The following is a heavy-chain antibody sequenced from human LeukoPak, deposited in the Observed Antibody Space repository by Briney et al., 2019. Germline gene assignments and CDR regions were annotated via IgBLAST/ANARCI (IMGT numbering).Heavy chain of an antibody. V-gene: IGHV4-59*01. Sequence: SETLSLACTVSGGSISNYYWSWIRQPPGKGLEWIGYIYYSGSTNYNPSLNSRVTISVDTSKNQFSLKLTSVTAADTALYYCARETTLYHYASGSFSNWFDPWGQGTLVTVSS. D-gene: IGHD3-10*01. CDR1: GGSISNYY. CDR3: ARETTLYHYASGSFSNWFDP. CDR2: IYYSGST. J-gene: IGHJ5*02.